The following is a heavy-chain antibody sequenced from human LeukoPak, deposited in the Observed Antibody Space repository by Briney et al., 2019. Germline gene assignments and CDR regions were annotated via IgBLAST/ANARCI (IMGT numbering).Heavy chain of an antibody. Sequence: GGSLRLSCTASGFTFSGSAMHWVRQASGKGLEWVGRIRSKANSYATVYAASVKGRFTISRDDSKNTAYLQMNSLKTEDTAVYYCARRSSDTLYYYGSRAFDIWGQGTMVTVSS. CDR2: IRSKANSYAT. CDR3: ARRSSDTLYYYGSRAFDI. J-gene: IGHJ3*02. D-gene: IGHD3-10*01. V-gene: IGHV3-73*01. CDR1: GFTFSGSA.